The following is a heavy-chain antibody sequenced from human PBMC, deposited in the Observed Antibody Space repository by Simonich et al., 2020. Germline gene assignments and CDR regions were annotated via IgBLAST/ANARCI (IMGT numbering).Heavy chain of an antibody. J-gene: IGHJ6*03. CDR3: ARGGLADRRIVYYYYMDV. V-gene: IGHV1-69*09. Sequence: QVQLVQSGAEVKKPGSSVKVSCKASGGTFSSYAISWVRQAPGQGLEWMRRINPILGRANYAQKLQGRVTITADKSTSTAYMELGSLRSEDTAVYYCARGGLADRRIVYYYYMDVWGKGTTVTVSS. D-gene: IGHD2-15*01. CDR2: INPILGRA. CDR1: GGTFSSYA.